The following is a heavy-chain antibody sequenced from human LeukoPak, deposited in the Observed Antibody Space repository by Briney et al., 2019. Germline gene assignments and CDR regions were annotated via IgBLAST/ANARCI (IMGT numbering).Heavy chain of an antibody. J-gene: IGHJ5*02. CDR1: GYTFTGYY. Sequence: GASVKVSCKASGYTFTGYYMHWVRQAPGQGLERMGWINPNSGGANYAQKFQGRVTMTRDTSISTAYMELSRLRSDDTAVYYCARVGCSSTSCYREGYNWFDPWGQGTLVTVSS. CDR3: ARVGCSSTSCYREGYNWFDP. V-gene: IGHV1-2*02. CDR2: INPNSGGA. D-gene: IGHD2-2*01.